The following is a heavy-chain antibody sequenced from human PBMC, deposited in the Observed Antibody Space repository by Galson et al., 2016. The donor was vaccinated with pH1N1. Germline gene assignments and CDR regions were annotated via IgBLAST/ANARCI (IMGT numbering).Heavy chain of an antibody. J-gene: IGHJ6*02. CDR1: GDTFNRYG. CDR3: ARGRGDLAGYYDGLDV. D-gene: IGHD3-10*01. V-gene: IGHV1-18*01. CDR2: INTRNGYT. Sequence: SVKVSCKASGDTFNRYGITWVLQAPGQGLQWMGWINTRNGYTKNSQKFQGRVTMTTDTTTSTVYLELRSLKSGDTGVYFCARGRGDLAGYYDGLDVWGQGTTVTVSS.